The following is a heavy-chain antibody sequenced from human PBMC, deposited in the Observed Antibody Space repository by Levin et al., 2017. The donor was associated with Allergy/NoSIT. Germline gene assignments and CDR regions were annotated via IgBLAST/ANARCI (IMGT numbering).Heavy chain of an antibody. CDR1: GFTFSDYY. CDR2: ISSSSSYT. Sequence: AGGSLRLSCAASGFTFSDYYMSWIRQAPGKGLEWVSYISSSSSYTNYADSVKGRFTISRDNAKNSLYLQMNSLRAEDTAVYYCARGAVAGIYWKHWGQGTLVTVSS. J-gene: IGHJ1*01. V-gene: IGHV3-11*05. CDR3: ARGAVAGIYWKH. D-gene: IGHD6-19*01.